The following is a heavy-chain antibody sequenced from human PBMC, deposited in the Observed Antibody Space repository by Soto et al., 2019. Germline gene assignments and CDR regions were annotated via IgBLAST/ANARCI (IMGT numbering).Heavy chain of an antibody. D-gene: IGHD4-17*01. CDR1: GFSVSSNY. V-gene: IGHV3-53*01. CDR3: ARVGTTVPYYGMDV. J-gene: IGHJ6*02. CDR2: IYSGGTT. Sequence: EVQLVESGGGLIQPGGSLRLSCAASGFSVSSNYMTWVRQVPGKGLEWVSVIYSGGTTYYADYVKGRFTISRDNSKNTLYLQMNSLRAEDTAVYYCARVGTTVPYYGMDVWGQGTTVTVSS.